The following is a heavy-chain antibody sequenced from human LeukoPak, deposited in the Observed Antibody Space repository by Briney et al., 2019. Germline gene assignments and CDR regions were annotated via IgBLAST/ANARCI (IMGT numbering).Heavy chain of an antibody. J-gene: IGHJ6*02. CDR2: IYSGGST. CDR3: ASPTPTNCSGGSCYPPELYYYYGMDV. CDR1: GFTVSSNY. Sequence: GGSLRLSCAASGFTVSSNYMSWVRQAPGKGLEWVSVIYSGGSTYYADPVKGRFTISRHNSKNTLYLQMNSLRAEDTAVYYCASPTPTNCSGGSCYPPELYYYYGMDVWGQGTTVTVSS. V-gene: IGHV3-53*04. D-gene: IGHD2-15*01.